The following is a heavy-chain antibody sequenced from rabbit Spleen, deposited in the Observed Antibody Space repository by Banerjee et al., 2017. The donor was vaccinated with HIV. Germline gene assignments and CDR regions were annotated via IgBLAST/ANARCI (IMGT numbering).Heavy chain of an antibody. D-gene: IGHD8-1*01. CDR3: ARDAGTSFSTYGMDL. CDR2: AYAGSSGST. J-gene: IGHJ6*01. V-gene: IGHV1S40*01. CDR1: GFFFNSGYD. Sequence: QSLEESGGGLVKPGASLTLTCKDSGFFFNSGYDMCWVRPAPGKGLEWVACAYAGSSGSTYSATWAKGRFTVSKTSSTTVTLQMTSLTAADTATYFCARDAGTSFSTYGMDLLGPGTLVTVS.